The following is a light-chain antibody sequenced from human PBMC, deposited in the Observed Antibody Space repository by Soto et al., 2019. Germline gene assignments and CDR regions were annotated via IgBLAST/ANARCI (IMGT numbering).Light chain of an antibody. V-gene: IGKV3-20*01. CDR1: QSVSGTY. CDR3: QHYGSSPPTWT. CDR2: SAS. Sequence: DIVLTQSPGTLSLSPGESASLSCRASQSVSGTYLAWYQQKPGQAPRLLMYSASSRTSGIPDRFSGSGSGTDFALTISRLEPEDFAVYYCQHYGSSPPTWTFGQGTKVEIK. J-gene: IGKJ1*01.